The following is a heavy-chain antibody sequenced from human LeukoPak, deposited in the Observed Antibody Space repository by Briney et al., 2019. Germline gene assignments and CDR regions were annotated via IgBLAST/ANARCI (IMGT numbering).Heavy chain of an antibody. Sequence: PGGSLRLSCAASGFTFSSYSMNWVRQAPGKGLEWVSYISSSSSTIYYADSVKGRFTISRDNAKNSLYLQMNSLRAEDTAVYYCASDSSGWSFDAFDIWGQGTMVTVSS. CDR3: ASDSSGWSFDAFDI. CDR1: GFTFSSYS. V-gene: IGHV3-48*01. D-gene: IGHD6-19*01. CDR2: ISSSSSTI. J-gene: IGHJ3*02.